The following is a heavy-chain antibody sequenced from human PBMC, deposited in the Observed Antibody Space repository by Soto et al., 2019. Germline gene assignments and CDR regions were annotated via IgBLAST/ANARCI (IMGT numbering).Heavy chain of an antibody. CDR3: ASSATGLYGDYN. Sequence: EVQLVESGGGLVQPGGSLKLSCAASGFTFTNYWIHWVRQAPGKGLAWVSRINSDGSNINYADFVKGRFTISRDNAKTTVYLQMNSLRAEDTAVYFCASSATGLYGDYNWGQGALVTVSS. D-gene: IGHD4-17*01. CDR2: INSDGSNI. J-gene: IGHJ4*02. V-gene: IGHV3-74*01. CDR1: GFTFTNYW.